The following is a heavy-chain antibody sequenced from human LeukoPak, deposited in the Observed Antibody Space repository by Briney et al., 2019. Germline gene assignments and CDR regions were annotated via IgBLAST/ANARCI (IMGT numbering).Heavy chain of an antibody. CDR2: IYSGGGST. CDR1: GFTVSYNY. Sequence: GGSLRLSCAASGFTVSYNYMSWVRQAPGKGLEWVSVIYSGGGSTYYADSVKDRFTISRDNSKNTVYLQMNSLSAEDTAVYYCVTVGGEAFDTWGQGTMVTVSS. CDR3: VTVGGEAFDT. V-gene: IGHV3-53*01. J-gene: IGHJ3*02. D-gene: IGHD1-26*01.